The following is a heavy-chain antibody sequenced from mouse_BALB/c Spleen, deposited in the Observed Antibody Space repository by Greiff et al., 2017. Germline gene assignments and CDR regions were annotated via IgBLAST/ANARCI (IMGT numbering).Heavy chain of an antibody. CDR2: ISSGGST. Sequence: EVKLVESGGGLVKPGGSLKLSCAASGFTFSSYAMSWVRQTPEKRLEWVASISSGGSTYYPDSVKGRFTISRDNARNILYLQMSSLRSEDTAMYYCARSFYDGYLRGFAYWGQGTLVTVSA. J-gene: IGHJ3*01. V-gene: IGHV5-6-5*01. D-gene: IGHD2-3*01. CDR3: ARSFYDGYLRGFAY. CDR1: GFTFSSYA.